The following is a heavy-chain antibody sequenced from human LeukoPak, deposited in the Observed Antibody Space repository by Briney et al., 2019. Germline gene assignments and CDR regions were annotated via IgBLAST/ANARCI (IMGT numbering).Heavy chain of an antibody. J-gene: IGHJ4*02. CDR3: AKDIGHGEYSSSWTSEYYFDY. CDR2: ISGSGGST. D-gene: IGHD6-13*01. CDR1: GFTFSSYA. V-gene: IGHV3-23*01. Sequence: PGGSLRLSCAASGFTFSSYAMRWVRQAPGKGLEWVSAISGSGGSTYYADSVKGRFTISRDNSKNTLYLQMNSLRAEDTAVYYCAKDIGHGEYSSSWTSEYYFDYWGQGTLVTVSS.